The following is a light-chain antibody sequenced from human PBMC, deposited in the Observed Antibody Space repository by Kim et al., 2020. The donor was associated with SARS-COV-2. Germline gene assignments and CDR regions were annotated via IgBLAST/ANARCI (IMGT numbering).Light chain of an antibody. CDR3: QAWDISTASYV. CDR2: QDN. CDR1: KLGDKY. J-gene: IGLJ1*01. Sequence: SYELTQPPSVSVSPGQTASITCSGDKLGDKYACWYQQKAGQSPVMVIYQDNMRPSGIPERFSGSNSGNTATLTISGTQAMDEADYYCQAWDISTASYVFG. V-gene: IGLV3-1*01.